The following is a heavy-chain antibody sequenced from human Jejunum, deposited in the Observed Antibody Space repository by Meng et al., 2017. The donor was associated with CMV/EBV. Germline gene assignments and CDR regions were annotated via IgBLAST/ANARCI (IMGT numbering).Heavy chain of an antibody. CDR2: VYYTGSN. D-gene: IGHD3-10*01. J-gene: IGHJ5*02. CDR3: APYYSGSGTYPSDP. CDR1: GSIRNNRIS. Sequence: GSIRNNRISWAWIRQAPGKGLEWIGNVYYTGSNFYNPSLKSRVTISIDTSKNQFSLKLSSVNAADTAVYYCAPYYSGSGTYPSDPWGQGTLVTVSS. V-gene: IGHV4-39*07.